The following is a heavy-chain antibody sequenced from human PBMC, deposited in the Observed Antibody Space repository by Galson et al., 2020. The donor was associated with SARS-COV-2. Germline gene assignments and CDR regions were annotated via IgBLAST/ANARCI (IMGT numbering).Heavy chain of an antibody. D-gene: IGHD3-10*01. V-gene: IGHV3-7*01. CDR2: IKQDGSEK. CDR3: ARESRESFDY. Sequence: QLGESLKISCAASGFPFSSYWMSWVRQAPGKGLEWVATIKQDGSEKYYVDSVKGRFTISRDNAKNSLYLQMNSLRAEDTAVYYCARESRESFDYWGQGTLVTVSS. CDR1: GFPFSSYW. J-gene: IGHJ4*02.